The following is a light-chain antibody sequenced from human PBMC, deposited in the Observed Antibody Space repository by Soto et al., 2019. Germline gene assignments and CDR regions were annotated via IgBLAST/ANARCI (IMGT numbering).Light chain of an antibody. CDR3: QQRSNWPPLFT. CDR2: DAS. Sequence: EIVLTQSPATLSLSPGERATLSCRASQSVSSYLAWYQQKPGQAPRLLIYDASNRATGIPARFSGSGSGTDVTLTISSREPEDFAVYYCQQRSNWPPLFTFGPGTKVDIK. CDR1: QSVSSY. J-gene: IGKJ3*01. V-gene: IGKV3-11*01.